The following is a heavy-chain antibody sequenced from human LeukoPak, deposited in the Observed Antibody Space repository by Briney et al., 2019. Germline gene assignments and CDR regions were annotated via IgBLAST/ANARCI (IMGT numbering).Heavy chain of an antibody. CDR2: VYYSGST. CDR1: GGSISSSSYY. V-gene: IGHV4-39*01. D-gene: IGHD5-12*01. CDR3: ARHDIVATMFDY. J-gene: IGHJ4*02. Sequence: SETLSLTCTVSGGSISSSSYYWGWIRQPPGKGLEWIGSVYYSGSTYYNPSLKSRVTISVDTSKNQFSLKLSSVTAADTAVYYCARHDIVATMFDYWGQGTLVTDSS.